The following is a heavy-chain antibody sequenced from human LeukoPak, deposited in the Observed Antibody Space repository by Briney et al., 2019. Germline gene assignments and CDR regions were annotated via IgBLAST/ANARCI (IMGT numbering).Heavy chain of an antibody. CDR2: IHPYASDT. Sequence: GESLKISCNVSGYTFTSYWIGWVRQGTGQGLQWMGSIHPYASDTRYSPSFQGQVTISADKSISTAYLQWSSLKASDTAMYYCARRDYGGKHFDYWGQGTLVTVSS. CDR3: ARRDYGGKHFDY. J-gene: IGHJ4*02. D-gene: IGHD4-23*01. V-gene: IGHV5-51*01. CDR1: GYTFTSYW.